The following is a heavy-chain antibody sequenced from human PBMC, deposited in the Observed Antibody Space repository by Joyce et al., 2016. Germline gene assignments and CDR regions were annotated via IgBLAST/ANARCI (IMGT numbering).Heavy chain of an antibody. J-gene: IGHJ4*02. CDR2: MTPNSGNT. Sequence: QVQLVQSGAEVKKPGASVKVSCKASGYTFTNFDINWVRQAPGQGLEWLGWMTPNSGNTGYAQNFQGRVTMTRDTSISTAYMELSSLRSEDTAAYFCARNKYGTGDFDFWGQGTPVTVSS. V-gene: IGHV1-8*01. CDR3: ARNKYGTGDFDF. D-gene: IGHD7-27*01. CDR1: GYTFTNFD.